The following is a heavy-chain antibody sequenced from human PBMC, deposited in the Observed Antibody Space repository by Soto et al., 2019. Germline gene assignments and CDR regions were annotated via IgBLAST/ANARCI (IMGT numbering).Heavy chain of an antibody. J-gene: IGHJ4*02. V-gene: IGHV2-5*02. Sequence: QITLKESGPTLVKPTQTLTLTRTFSGFSLSTSGVGVGWIRQPPGKALEWLALIYWDDDKRYSPSLKSRLTITKDTSKNQLVLTMTNMDPVDTATYYCAHSPYSSSSRGVGFDYWGQGTLVTVSS. CDR2: IYWDDDK. D-gene: IGHD6-6*01. CDR1: GFSLSTSGVG. CDR3: AHSPYSSSSRGVGFDY.